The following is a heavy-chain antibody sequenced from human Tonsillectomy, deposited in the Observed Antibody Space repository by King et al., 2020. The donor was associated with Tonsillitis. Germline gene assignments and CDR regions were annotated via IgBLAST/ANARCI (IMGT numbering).Heavy chain of an antibody. CDR3: AKEGAGEGQFDF. CDR1: GFIFRSYA. V-gene: IGHV3-23*04. Sequence: VQLVESGGGLVQPGGSLRLSCAASGFIFRSYALTWVRQAPGKGLEWVSGIAPDGGTTHYADSVKGRFTISRDNSKNTLHLQMNSLRAEETAVYFCAKEGAGEGQFDFWGQGTLVTVSS. J-gene: IGHJ4*02. D-gene: IGHD3-10*01. CDR2: IAPDGGTT.